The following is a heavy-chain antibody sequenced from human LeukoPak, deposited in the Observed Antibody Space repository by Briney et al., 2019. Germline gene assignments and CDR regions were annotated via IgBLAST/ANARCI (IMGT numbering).Heavy chain of an antibody. J-gene: IGHJ6*03. CDR1: GGSISSYY. Sequence: PSETLSLTCTVSGGSISSYYWSWIRQPPGKGLEWIGYIYYSGSTNYNPSLKSRISISVDTSKNQFSLKLSSVTAADTAVYYCTRGSIAYYYMDVWGKGTTVTISS. CDR3: TRGSIAYYYMDV. V-gene: IGHV4-59*01. CDR2: IYYSGST. D-gene: IGHD3-22*01.